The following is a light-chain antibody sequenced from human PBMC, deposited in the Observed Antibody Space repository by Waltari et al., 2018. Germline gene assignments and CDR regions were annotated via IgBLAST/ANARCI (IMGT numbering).Light chain of an antibody. V-gene: IGKV1-9*01. J-gene: IGKJ3*01. Sequence: DIQLTQSPSFLSASVGDRVTITCRASQGLGSYLAWYQQKPGTAPKLRIYAASTLQSGVPSRFSGSGSGTEFTLTISSLQPEDFATYYCLQLNSYPGSFGPGTKVDVK. CDR1: QGLGSY. CDR3: LQLNSYPGS. CDR2: AAS.